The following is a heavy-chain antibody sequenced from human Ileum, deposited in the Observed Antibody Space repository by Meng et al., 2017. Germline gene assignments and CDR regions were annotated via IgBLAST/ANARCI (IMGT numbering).Heavy chain of an antibody. CDR3: ATNKNKKIDY. Sequence: QLRLQPPGPGLLDLSGTLSLPCVSPGDSLSSSNWWNWARQPPGKGLEWIGEIFHTGSTNYNPSLKSRVTISADKSKNQFSLNLSSVTAADTAVYYCATNKNKKIDYWGQGTLVTVSS. D-gene: IGHD2/OR15-2a*01. CDR2: IFHTGST. V-gene: IGHV4-4*02. CDR1: GDSLSSSNW. J-gene: IGHJ4*02.